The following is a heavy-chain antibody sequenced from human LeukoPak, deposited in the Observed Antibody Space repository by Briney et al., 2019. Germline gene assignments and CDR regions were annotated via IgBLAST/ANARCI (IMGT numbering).Heavy chain of an antibody. V-gene: IGHV1-46*01. J-gene: IGHJ6*02. CDR2: INPSGGSK. CDR1: GYTFTSHY. D-gene: IGHD3-10*01. CDR3: ARDVLLWFGESSGMDV. Sequence: ASVKVSCKASGYTFTSHYMHWVRPAPAQGLEWMGIINPSGGSKSYAQKFQGGVTMSRDTSTSTVYMELSSLRSEHTAVYYCARDVLLWFGESSGMDVWAQGTTVTVSS.